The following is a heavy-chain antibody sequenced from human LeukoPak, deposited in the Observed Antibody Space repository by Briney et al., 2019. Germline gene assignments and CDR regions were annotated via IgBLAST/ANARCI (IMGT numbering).Heavy chain of an antibody. CDR3: ATSQYQLLWYMDV. V-gene: IGHV3-30-3*01. CDR2: ISYDGSNK. CDR1: GFTFSSYA. Sequence: GGSLRLSCAASGFTFSSYAMHWVRQAPGKGLEWVAVISYDGSNKYYADSVKGRFTISRDNSKNTLYLQMNSLRAEDTAVYYCATSQYQLLWYMDVWGKGTTVTVSS. D-gene: IGHD2-2*01. J-gene: IGHJ6*03.